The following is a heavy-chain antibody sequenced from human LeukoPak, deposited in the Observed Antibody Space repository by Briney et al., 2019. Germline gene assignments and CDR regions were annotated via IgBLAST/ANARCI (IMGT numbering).Heavy chain of an antibody. D-gene: IGHD4-23*01. CDR3: ARDDGLWYGGFDY. CDR2: ISSSGSTI. Sequence: PGGSLRLSCAASGFTFSSYSKNWVRQAPGKGLEWVSYISSSGSTIYYADSVKGRFTISRDNAKNSLYLQMNSLRAEDTAVYYCARDDGLWYGGFDYWGQGTLVTVSS. V-gene: IGHV3-48*04. CDR1: GFTFSSYS. J-gene: IGHJ4*02.